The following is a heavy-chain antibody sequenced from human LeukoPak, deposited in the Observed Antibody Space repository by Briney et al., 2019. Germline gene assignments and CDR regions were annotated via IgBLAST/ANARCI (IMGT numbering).Heavy chain of an antibody. J-gene: IGHJ4*02. CDR1: GFTFSSYA. Sequence: PGGSLRLSCAASGFTFSSYAMSWVRQAPGKGLEWVSGISGSGGSTYYADSVKGRFTISRDNSKNTLYLQMNSLRAEDTAVYYCAKCPYSSSWPYFDYWGQGTLVTVSS. CDR2: ISGSGGST. D-gene: IGHD6-13*01. V-gene: IGHV3-23*01. CDR3: AKCPYSSSWPYFDY.